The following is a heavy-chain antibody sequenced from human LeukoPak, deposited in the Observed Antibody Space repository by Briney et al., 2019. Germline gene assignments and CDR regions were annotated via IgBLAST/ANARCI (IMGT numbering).Heavy chain of an antibody. J-gene: IGHJ5*01. V-gene: IGHV1-8*01. CDR2: MNPNTGNT. D-gene: IGHD4-17*01. Sequence: ASVKVSCKASGYTFSDHDVNWVRQAPGQGLEGMGWMNPNTGNTGYAQNLQGRVTMTRTNSITTAYMELSSLTSDDTAVYCCARGGGGEYLDWFDFWGQGTLVIVSS. CDR1: GYTFSDHD. CDR3: ARGGGGEYLDWFDF.